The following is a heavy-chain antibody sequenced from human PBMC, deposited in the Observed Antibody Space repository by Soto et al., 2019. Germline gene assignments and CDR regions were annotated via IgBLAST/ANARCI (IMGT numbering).Heavy chain of an antibody. D-gene: IGHD6-19*01. J-gene: IGHJ4*02. CDR3: ASSRSGRDY. CDR1: GGSISSSSYY. V-gene: IGHV4-39*01. CDR2: IYYSGST. Sequence: QLQLQESGPGLVKPSETLSLTCTVSGGSISSSSYYWGWIRQPPGKGLEWIGRIYYSGSTYYNPALKSRVTISVDTSKNQFPLKLSSVTAADTAVYYCASSRSGRDYWGQGTLVTVSS.